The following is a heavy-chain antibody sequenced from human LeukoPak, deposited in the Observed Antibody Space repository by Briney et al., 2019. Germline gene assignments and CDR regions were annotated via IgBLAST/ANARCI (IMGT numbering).Heavy chain of an antibody. CDR1: GGSFSGYY. V-gene: IGHV4-34*01. D-gene: IGHD2-15*01. J-gene: IGHJ4*02. CDR2: INHSGST. CDR3: ARDSDVHCSGGRCXXFDX. Sequence: SETLSLTCAVYGGSFSGYYWSWIRQPPGKGLEWIGEINHSGSTNYNPSLKSRVTISVDTSKNQFSLKLSSVTAADTAVYYCARDSDVHCSGGRCXXFDXXXQXXLVTV.